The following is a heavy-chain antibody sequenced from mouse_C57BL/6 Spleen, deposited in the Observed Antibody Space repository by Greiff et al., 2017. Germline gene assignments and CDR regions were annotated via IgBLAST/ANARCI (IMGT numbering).Heavy chain of an antibody. Sequence: DVKLQESGPGLVKPSQSLSLTCSVTGYSITSGYYWNWIRQFPGNKLEWMGYISYDGSNNYNPSLKNRISITRDTSKNQFFLKLNSVTTEDTATYYCARDGYWDGYWYFDVWGTGTTVTVSS. CDR3: ARDGYWDGYWYFDV. CDR2: ISYDGSN. J-gene: IGHJ1*03. D-gene: IGHD4-1*01. CDR1: GYSITSGYY. V-gene: IGHV3-6*01.